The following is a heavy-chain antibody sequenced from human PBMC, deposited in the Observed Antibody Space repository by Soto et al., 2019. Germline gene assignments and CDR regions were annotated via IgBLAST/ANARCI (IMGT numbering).Heavy chain of an antibody. D-gene: IGHD3-22*01. CDR1: GGSISSGGYY. V-gene: IGHV4-31*03. Sequence: QVQLQESGPGLVKPSQTLSLTCTVSGGSISSGGYYWSWIRQHPGKGLEWIGYIYYSGSTYYNPSLKSRVTIPVDTSKNQFSLKLSSVTAADTAVYYCARDRRVDYYDSSGLDYWGQGTLVTVSS. CDR3: ARDRRVDYYDSSGLDY. J-gene: IGHJ4*02. CDR2: IYYSGST.